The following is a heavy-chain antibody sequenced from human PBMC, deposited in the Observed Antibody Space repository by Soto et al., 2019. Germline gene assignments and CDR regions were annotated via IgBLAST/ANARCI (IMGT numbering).Heavy chain of an antibody. J-gene: IGHJ6*02. V-gene: IGHV1-69*12. D-gene: IGHD3-9*01. CDR3: ARVGYYDILTGPYYYGMDV. CDR1: GGTFSSYA. CDR2: IIPIFGTA. Sequence: QVQLVQSGAEVKKPGSSVKVSCKASGGTFSSYAISWVRQAPGQGLEWMGGIIPIFGTANYAQKFQGRVTITADESTSTAYMELSSLRSEDTAVYYCARVGYYDILTGPYYYGMDVWGQGTTVTVSS.